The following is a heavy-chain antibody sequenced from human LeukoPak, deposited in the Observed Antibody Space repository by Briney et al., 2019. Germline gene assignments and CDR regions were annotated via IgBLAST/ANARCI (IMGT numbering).Heavy chain of an antibody. D-gene: IGHD6-6*01. CDR1: GFTFSGYS. CDR2: MGIFSGIT. J-gene: IGHJ4*02. V-gene: IGHV3-21*01. Sequence: GGSLRLSCAGSGFTFSGYSMNWVRQTPGKGLEWVSSMGIFSGITYYAESGKGRFTASRDNAKNLLHLQMNSLRVEDTAIYYCAREFEYSTSGAGYWGQGTLVTVSS. CDR3: AREFEYSTSGAGY.